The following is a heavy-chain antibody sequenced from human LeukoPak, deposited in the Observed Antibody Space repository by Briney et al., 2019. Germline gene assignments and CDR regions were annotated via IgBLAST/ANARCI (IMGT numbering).Heavy chain of an antibody. CDR2: ISSSSSYT. CDR3: ARVQVTAMIFDY. Sequence: GGSLRLSCAASGFTFSDYCMSWIRQAPGKGLEWVSYISSSSSYTNYADSVKGRFTISRDNAKNSLYLQMNSLRAEDTAVYYCARVQVTAMIFDYWGQGTLVTVSS. V-gene: IGHV3-11*06. D-gene: IGHD2-21*02. J-gene: IGHJ4*02. CDR1: GFTFSDYC.